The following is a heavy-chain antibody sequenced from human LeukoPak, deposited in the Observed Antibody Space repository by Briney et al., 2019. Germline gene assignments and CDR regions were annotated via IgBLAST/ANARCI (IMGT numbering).Heavy chain of an antibody. J-gene: IGHJ3*02. CDR3: ARGRAAAGTSSAFDI. CDR2: ISSSSSTI. Sequence: GGSLRLSCAASGFTFSSYSMNWVRQAPGKGLEWVSYISSSSSTIYYADSVKGRFTISRDNAKNSLYLQMNSLRAEDTAVYYCARGRAAAGTSSAFDIWGQGTMVTVSS. V-gene: IGHV3-48*04. D-gene: IGHD6-13*01. CDR1: GFTFSSYS.